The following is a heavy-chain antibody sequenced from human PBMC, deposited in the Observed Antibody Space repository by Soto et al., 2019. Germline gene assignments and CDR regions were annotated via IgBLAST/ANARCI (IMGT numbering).Heavy chain of an antibody. D-gene: IGHD3-10*01. Sequence: EVQLVESGGGLVQPGGSLRLSCAASGFTFSSYWMHWVRQAPGKGLVWVSRINSDGSSTSYADSVKGRFTISRDNAKNTLYLQMNRLRAEDTAVYYCAQMDAREGFGDNYYYYYGMDVWGQGTTVTVSS. CDR3: AQMDAREGFGDNYYYYYGMDV. CDR2: INSDGSST. CDR1: GFTFSSYW. J-gene: IGHJ6*02. V-gene: IGHV3-74*01.